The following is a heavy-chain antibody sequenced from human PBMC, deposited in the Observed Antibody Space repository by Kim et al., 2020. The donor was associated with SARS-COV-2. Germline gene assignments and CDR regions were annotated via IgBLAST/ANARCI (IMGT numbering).Heavy chain of an antibody. CDR1: GFTFSSYA. CDR2: ISYDGSNK. CDR3: ARDSSDDSSGNRGGFDY. Sequence: GGSLRLSCAASGFTFSSYAMHWVRQAPGKGLEWVAVISYDGSNKYYADSVKGRFTISRDNSKNTLYLQMNSLRAEDTAVYYCARDSSDDSSGNRGGFDYWGQGTLVTVSS. V-gene: IGHV3-30*04. J-gene: IGHJ4*02. D-gene: IGHD3-22*01.